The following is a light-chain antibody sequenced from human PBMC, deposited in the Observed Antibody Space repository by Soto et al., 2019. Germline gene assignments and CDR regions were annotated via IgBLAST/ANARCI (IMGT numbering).Light chain of an antibody. V-gene: IGLV1-47*01. CDR1: SSNIGSNY. CDR2: RNN. CDR3: AAWDDRLRGV. J-gene: IGLJ2*01. Sequence: QSVLTQPPSASGTPGQRVTISCYGGSSNIGSNYVYWYQQLPGTDPERIIYRNNKRHSGVPDRFSGSKSGTSASLAISGLRSEDEAEYYCAAWDDRLRGVFGGGTKLTVL.